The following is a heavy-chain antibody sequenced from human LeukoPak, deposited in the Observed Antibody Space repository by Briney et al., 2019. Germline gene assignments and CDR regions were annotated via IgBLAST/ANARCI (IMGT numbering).Heavy chain of an antibody. D-gene: IGHD1-26*01. CDR2: VKSKADGGTI. CDR3: TTYSRGASDY. CDR1: EFTFSSYA. Sequence: PGGSLRLSCAASEFTFSSYAMQWVRQTPGKGLEWVARVKSKADGGTIDYAAPVKGRFTISRDDSENTLYLQMNSLSTEDTALYYCTTYSRGASDYWGQGTLVTVSS. V-gene: IGHV3-15*01. J-gene: IGHJ4*02.